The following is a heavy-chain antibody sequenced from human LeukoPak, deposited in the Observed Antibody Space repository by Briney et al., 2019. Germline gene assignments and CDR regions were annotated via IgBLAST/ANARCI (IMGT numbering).Heavy chain of an antibody. J-gene: IGHJ4*02. D-gene: IGHD3-10*01. CDR3: AKDMAAYYYASGNIDY. V-gene: IGHV3-43D*03. CDR1: GFTFDDYA. CDR2: ISWDGGGT. Sequence: GGSLRLSCAASGFTFDDYAMHWVRQAPGKGLEWVSLISWDGGGTYYADTVKGRFTISRDNSKNSLYLQMESLRAEDTALYYCAKDMAAYYYASGNIDYWGQGTLVTVSS.